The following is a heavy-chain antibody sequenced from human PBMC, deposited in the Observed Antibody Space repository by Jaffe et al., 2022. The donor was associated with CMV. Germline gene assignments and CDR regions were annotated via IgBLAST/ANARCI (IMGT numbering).Heavy chain of an antibody. Sequence: QVQLVQSGPEVKTPGASVKVSCTTSGYSFTNYGITWVRQAPGQGLEWMGWISPYTGKTRYAQKLQGRLTVTTDKSTTTAYLELRSLRSDDTAVYFCARERTEYSSSSDAFDRWGQGTMVTVSS. CDR3: ARERTEYSSSSDAFDR. D-gene: IGHD6-6*01. CDR2: ISPYTGKT. J-gene: IGHJ3*02. V-gene: IGHV1-18*01. CDR1: GYSFTNYG.